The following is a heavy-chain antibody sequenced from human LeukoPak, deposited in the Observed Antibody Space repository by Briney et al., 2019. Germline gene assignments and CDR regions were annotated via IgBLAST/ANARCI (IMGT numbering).Heavy chain of an antibody. D-gene: IGHD4-17*01. J-gene: IGHJ4*02. Sequence: GGSLRLSCAASGFTFSNYGMHWVRQAPGKGLEWVAVISYDGSNKYYADSVKGRFTISRDNSKNTLYLQMNSLRAEDTAVYYCAKDNGYGDYLDYWGQGTLVTVSS. CDR3: AKDNGYGDYLDY. CDR2: ISYDGSNK. CDR1: GFTFSNYG. V-gene: IGHV3-30*18.